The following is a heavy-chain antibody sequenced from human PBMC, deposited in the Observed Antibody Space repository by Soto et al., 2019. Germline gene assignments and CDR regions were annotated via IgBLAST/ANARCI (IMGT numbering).Heavy chain of an antibody. J-gene: IGHJ6*02. CDR2: IKQDGSEK. CDR3: ARDPSVVVVAATPYYYYGMDV. CDR1: GFTFSSYW. D-gene: IGHD2-15*01. Sequence: GGSLRLSCAASGFTFSSYWMSWVSQAPGKGLEWVANIKQDGSEKYYVDSVKGRFTISRDNAKNSLYLQMNSLRAEDTAVYYCARDPSVVVVAATPYYYYGMDVWGQGTTVTV. V-gene: IGHV3-7*01.